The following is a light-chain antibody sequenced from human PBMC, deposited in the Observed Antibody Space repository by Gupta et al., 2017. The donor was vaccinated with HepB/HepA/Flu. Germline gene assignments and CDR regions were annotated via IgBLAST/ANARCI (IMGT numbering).Light chain of an antibody. Sequence: DIVMTQSPSSLSVSPGDRVTITCRASQSISSYLDWYQQEPGQAPQLLIYAASTWDSGVPSRFSGSGAGTDFTLTISRLESEDVATYYCQQSDRSQRTFGQGTKLDIK. J-gene: IGKJ2*02. V-gene: IGKV1-39*01. CDR1: QSISSY. CDR3: QQSDRSQRT. CDR2: AAS.